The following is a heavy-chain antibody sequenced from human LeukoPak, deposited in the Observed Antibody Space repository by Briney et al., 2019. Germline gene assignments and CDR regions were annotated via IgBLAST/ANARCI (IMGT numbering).Heavy chain of an antibody. CDR3: ARVAAAGPFDY. Sequence: GGSLRLSCAASGFTFSSYGMHWVRQAPGKGLEWVAVIWYDGSNKYYADSVKGRFTISRDNSKNTLYLQMNSLRPEDTAVYYCARVAAAGPFDYWGQGTLVTVSS. CDR2: IWYDGSNK. CDR1: GFTFSSYG. V-gene: IGHV3-33*01. J-gene: IGHJ4*02. D-gene: IGHD6-13*01.